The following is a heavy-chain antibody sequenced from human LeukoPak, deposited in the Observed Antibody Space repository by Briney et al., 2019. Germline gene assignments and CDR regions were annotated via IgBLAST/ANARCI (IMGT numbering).Heavy chain of an antibody. J-gene: IGHJ4*02. Sequence: PGGSLRLSCAASGFTFSTYAITWVRQGPGKGLEWVSAIRPGSDRTYYANSVRGRFTISRDNSKDTVYLQINGLRVEDTAVYYCAREQSGTRGWYTVDYWGQGTLVTVPS. CDR2: IRPGSDRT. V-gene: IGHV3-23*01. CDR1: GFTFSTYA. CDR3: AREQSGTRGWYTVDY. D-gene: IGHD6-19*01.